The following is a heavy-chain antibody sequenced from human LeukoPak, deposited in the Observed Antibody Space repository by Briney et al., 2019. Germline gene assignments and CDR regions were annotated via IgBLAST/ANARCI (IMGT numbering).Heavy chain of an antibody. CDR3: ARAWLVQTGYFDL. CDR2: INQGGSVK. J-gene: IGHJ2*01. CDR1: GFTFRSYW. V-gene: IGHV3-7*01. D-gene: IGHD6-19*01. Sequence: GGSLRLSCAASGFTFRSYWMSWVRQAPGKGLEWVANINQGGSVKYYVDSVKGRFTISRDDAKNSLYVQMNSLRDEDTAVYYCARAWLVQTGYFDLWGRGTLVTVSS.